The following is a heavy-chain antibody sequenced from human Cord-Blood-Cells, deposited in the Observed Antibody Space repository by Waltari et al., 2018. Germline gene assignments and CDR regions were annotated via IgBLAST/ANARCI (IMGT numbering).Heavy chain of an antibody. J-gene: IGHJ6*02. CDR3: ATGDYSNYYYYGMDV. CDR2: FDPEDGET. V-gene: IGHV1-24*01. D-gene: IGHD4-4*01. CDR1: GYTLTELS. Sequence: QVQLVQSGAEVKKPGASVKVSCKVSGYTLTELSMHWVRQAPGKGLEWMGGFDPEDGETIYAQKFQGRVTRTEDTSTDTAYMELSSLRSEDTAVYYCATGDYSNYYYYGMDVWGQGTTVTVSS.